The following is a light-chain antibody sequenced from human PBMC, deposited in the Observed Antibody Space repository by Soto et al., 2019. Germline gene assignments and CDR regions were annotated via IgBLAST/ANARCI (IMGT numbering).Light chain of an antibody. Sequence: EIVLTQSPGTLSLSPGERATLSCRASQSVSSSYLAWYQQKPGQAPRLLIYGASSRATGIPDRFSGSGSGTDFTLTLGGLEPEDFAVYYCQQYGSSREVTFGGGTKVEIK. J-gene: IGKJ4*01. CDR3: QQYGSSREVT. CDR2: GAS. CDR1: QSVSSSY. V-gene: IGKV3-20*01.